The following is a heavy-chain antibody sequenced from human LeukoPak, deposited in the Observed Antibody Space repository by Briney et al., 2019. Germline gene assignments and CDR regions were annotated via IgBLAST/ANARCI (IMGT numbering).Heavy chain of an antibody. CDR3: PSAWAGTTLVALSY. D-gene: IGHD1-7*01. J-gene: IGHJ4*02. Sequence: ASVKVSCKASGYTFTGYYMHWVRQAPGQGLEWMGWINPNSGGTNYAQKFQGRVTMTRDTSISTAYMELSRLRSDDTAVYYCPSAWAGTTLVALSYWGQGTLVTLSS. CDR1: GYTFTGYY. CDR2: INPNSGGT. V-gene: IGHV1-2*02.